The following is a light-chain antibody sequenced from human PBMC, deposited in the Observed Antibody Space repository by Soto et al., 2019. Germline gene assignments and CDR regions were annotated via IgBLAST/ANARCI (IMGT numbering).Light chain of an antibody. Sequence: EIVLTQSPATLSLSPGDTATLSCRASQSINSFLAWYQQKPGQAPWLLIYDASNRATGIPARFRGSGSGTDFTLTISSLEPEDIAVYYCQQRSNWPPLTFGGGTKVEIK. CDR2: DAS. J-gene: IGKJ4*01. V-gene: IGKV3-11*01. CDR3: QQRSNWPPLT. CDR1: QSINSF.